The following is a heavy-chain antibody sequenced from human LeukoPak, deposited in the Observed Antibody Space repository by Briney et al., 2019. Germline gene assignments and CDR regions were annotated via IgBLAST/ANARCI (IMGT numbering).Heavy chain of an antibody. Sequence: GGSLRLSCAASGFTFSNAWMSWVRQAPGKGREGVGRIKSKTDGGTKHYAAPVKGRFTISRDDSKNTLYLQMNSLKTEDTAVYYCTTVGDYDAFDIWGQGTMVTVSS. D-gene: IGHD4-17*01. CDR2: IKSKTDGGTK. CDR1: GFTFSNAW. J-gene: IGHJ3*02. CDR3: TTVGDYDAFDI. V-gene: IGHV3-15*01.